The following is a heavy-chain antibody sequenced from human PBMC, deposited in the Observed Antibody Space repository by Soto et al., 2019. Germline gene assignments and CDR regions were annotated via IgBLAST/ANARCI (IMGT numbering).Heavy chain of an antibody. Sequence: SETLSLTCIVSGVSISSNYWSWIRQPPGKGLEWIGYIHYTGSSNFHPPLKNRVIISVDTSKNQFSLKLSSVTAADTAVYYCARSYPNTIFGVVPSRGLDVWGQGTTVTVSS. CDR1: GVSISSNY. V-gene: IGHV4-59*01. CDR2: IHYTGSS. CDR3: ARSYPNTIFGVVPSRGLDV. J-gene: IGHJ6*02. D-gene: IGHD3-3*01.